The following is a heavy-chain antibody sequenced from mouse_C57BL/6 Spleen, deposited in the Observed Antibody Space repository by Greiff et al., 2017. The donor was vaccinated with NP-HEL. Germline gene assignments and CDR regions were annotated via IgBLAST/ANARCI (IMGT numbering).Heavy chain of an antibody. Sequence: LQQSGPELVKPGASVKISCKASGYSFTGYYMHWVKQSSEKSLEWIGEINPSTGGTSYNQKFKGKATLTVDKSSSTAYMQLKSLTSEDSAVYYCARYDYYGSSFAFAYWGQGTLVTVSA. CDR2: INPSTGGT. J-gene: IGHJ3*01. D-gene: IGHD1-1*01. CDR3: ARYDYYGSSFAFAY. V-gene: IGHV1-43*01. CDR1: GYSFTGYY.